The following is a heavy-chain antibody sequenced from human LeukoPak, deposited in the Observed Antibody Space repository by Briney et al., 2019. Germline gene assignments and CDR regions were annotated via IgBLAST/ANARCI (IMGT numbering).Heavy chain of an antibody. V-gene: IGHV3-23*01. CDR3: AKDKDGYNPY. CDR1: GFTFSDYY. Sequence: GGSLRLSCAASGFTFSDYYMSWIRQAPGKGLEWVSAISGSGGSTYYADSVKGRFTISRDNSKNTLYLQMNSLRAEDTAVYYCAKDKDGYNPYWGQGTLVTVSS. D-gene: IGHD5-24*01. CDR2: ISGSGGST. J-gene: IGHJ4*02.